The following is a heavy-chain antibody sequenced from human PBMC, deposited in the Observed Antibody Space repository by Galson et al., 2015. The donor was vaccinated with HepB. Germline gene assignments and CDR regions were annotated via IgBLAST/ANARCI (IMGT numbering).Heavy chain of an antibody. V-gene: IGHV5-51*01. Sequence: QSGAEVKKPGESLKISCKGSGYSLTSYWIGWVRQMPGKGLEWMGIIYPGDSDTRYSPSSQGQVTISADKSISTAYLQWSSLKASDTAMYYCARVYPGSNPHYYYYGMDVWGQGTTVTVSS. D-gene: IGHD4/OR15-4a*01. CDR3: ARVYPGSNPHYYYYGMDV. CDR2: IYPGDSDT. J-gene: IGHJ6*02. CDR1: GYSLTSYW.